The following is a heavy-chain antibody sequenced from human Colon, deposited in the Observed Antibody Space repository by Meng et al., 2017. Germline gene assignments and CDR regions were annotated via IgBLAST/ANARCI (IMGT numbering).Heavy chain of an antibody. Sequence: QLQLQESGSGLVKPSQTLSLTCAVSGGSINSGGDSWSWIRQPPGKGLEWIGYILQSGTTYYNPSLQSRGTISVDRSKNQLSLKLKSVTAADTAVYYCARGVEDYYDSSGFAWYFDSWGQGTLVTVSS. J-gene: IGHJ4*02. D-gene: IGHD3-22*01. V-gene: IGHV4-30-2*01. CDR2: ILQSGTT. CDR1: GGSINSGGDS. CDR3: ARGVEDYYDSSGFAWYFDS.